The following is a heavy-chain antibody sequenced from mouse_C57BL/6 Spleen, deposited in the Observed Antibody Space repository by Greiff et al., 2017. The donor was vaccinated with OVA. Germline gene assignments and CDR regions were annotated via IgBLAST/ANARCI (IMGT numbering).Heavy chain of an antibody. CDR1: GFTFTDYY. CDR3: AQTAYGSSYVGDY. CDR2: IDPEDGET. Sequence: EVKVEESGAELVKPGASVKLSCTASGFTFTDYYMHWVKQRTEQGLEWIGRIDPEDGETKYDPKFQGKATITADTSSNTAYLQLSSLTSEDTAVYYCAQTAYGSSYVGDYWGQGTTLTVSS. J-gene: IGHJ2*01. V-gene: IGHV14-2*01. D-gene: IGHD1-1*01.